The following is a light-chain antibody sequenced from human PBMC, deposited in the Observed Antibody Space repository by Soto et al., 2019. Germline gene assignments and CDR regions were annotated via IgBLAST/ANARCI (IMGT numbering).Light chain of an antibody. Sequence: ELVLTQSPATLSLSPGERATLSCRASQSVSYSLAWYQQKHGRAPTLLIYDASNRATSIAARFSGSCSGTDFTLTISSLEPEDFAVYYCQQRNNWEWTFGQGTKVEIK. V-gene: IGKV3-11*01. CDR3: QQRNNWEWT. CDR2: DAS. J-gene: IGKJ1*01. CDR1: QSVSYS.